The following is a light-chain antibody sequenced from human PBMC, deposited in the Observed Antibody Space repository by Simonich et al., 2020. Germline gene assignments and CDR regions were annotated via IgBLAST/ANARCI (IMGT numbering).Light chain of an antibody. CDR2: DAS. CDR3: QQRSNWPPTVT. J-gene: IGKJ3*01. V-gene: IGKV3-11*01. CDR1: QSVISY. Sequence: EIVLTQSPATLSLSPGERATLSCRASQSVISYLAWYQQKPGQAPRLLIYDASSRATGIPARFSGSGSWTDFTRTISSLAPEDVAVYYCQQRSNWPPTVTFGPGTKVDIK.